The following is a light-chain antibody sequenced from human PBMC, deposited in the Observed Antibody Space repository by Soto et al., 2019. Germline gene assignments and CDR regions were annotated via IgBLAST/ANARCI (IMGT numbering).Light chain of an antibody. CDR1: QSVSSN. V-gene: IGKV3-15*01. J-gene: IGKJ1*01. Sequence: EIVMTQSPDTLSVSPGERATLSCRASQSVSSNLAWYQQKPGQAPRLLFYGASTRATGVPARFSGSGSGTEFTLTISSLQSEDFAVYYCQQYGGSPGTFGQGTKVEIK. CDR2: GAS. CDR3: QQYGGSPGT.